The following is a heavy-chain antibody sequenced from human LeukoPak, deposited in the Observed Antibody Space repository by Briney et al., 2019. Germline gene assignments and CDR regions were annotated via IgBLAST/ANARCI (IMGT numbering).Heavy chain of an antibody. J-gene: IGHJ4*02. Sequence: GGSLRPSCAASGFALSSHWMTWVRQAPGKGLEWVSVICANDGNTYYADAVKGRFTISRDNSKDTLYLQMDSLRAEDTAVYYCAKGSGSSCYSPCDYWGQGILVTVSS. CDR3: AKGSGSSCYSPCDY. V-gene: IGHV3-23*01. CDR1: GFALSSHW. D-gene: IGHD2-15*01. CDR2: ICANDGNT.